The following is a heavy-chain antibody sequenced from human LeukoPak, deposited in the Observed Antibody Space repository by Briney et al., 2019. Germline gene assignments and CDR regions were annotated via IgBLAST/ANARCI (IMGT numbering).Heavy chain of an antibody. CDR1: GGSISSYY. J-gene: IGHJ4*02. D-gene: IGHD2-15*01. CDR3: ARSGSYAAAGDY. V-gene: IGHV4-59*08. CDR2: IYYSGST. Sequence: SETLPLTCTVSGGSISSYYLNWIRRPPGKGLEWIGYIYYSGSTNYNPSLKSRVTISLDTSKNQFSLKLSSVTAADTAVYYCARSGSYAAAGDYWGQGTLVTVSS.